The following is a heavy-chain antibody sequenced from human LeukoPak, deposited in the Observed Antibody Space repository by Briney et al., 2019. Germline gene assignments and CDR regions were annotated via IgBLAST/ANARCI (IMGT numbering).Heavy chain of an antibody. CDR3: ASLIEYSSSRVRTDDAFDI. CDR1: GNTFTSYG. J-gene: IGHJ3*02. D-gene: IGHD6-6*01. Sequence: GASVKVSCKASGNTFTSYGISWVRQAPGQGLEWMGWISAYNGNTNYAQKLQGRVTMTTDTSTSTAYMELRSLRSDDTAVYYCASLIEYSSSRVRTDDAFDIWGQGTMVTVSS. V-gene: IGHV1-18*01. CDR2: ISAYNGNT.